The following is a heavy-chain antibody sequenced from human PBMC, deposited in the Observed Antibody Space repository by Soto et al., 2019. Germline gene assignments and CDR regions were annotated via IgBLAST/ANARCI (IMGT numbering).Heavy chain of an antibody. D-gene: IGHD6-19*01. CDR2: IKQDGSER. V-gene: IGHV3-7*01. CDR1: AFTFSNYW. Sequence: EVQLVESGGDLVQPGGSLRLSCAASAFTFSNYWMSWVRQTPGRGLEWVANIKQDGSERYYVDSVKGRFTVSRDNAKNSLYLQMNSLRAEDTAVYFCARVAYGRCWIFDYWGQGTLVTVLS. CDR3: ARVAYGRCWIFDY. J-gene: IGHJ4*02.